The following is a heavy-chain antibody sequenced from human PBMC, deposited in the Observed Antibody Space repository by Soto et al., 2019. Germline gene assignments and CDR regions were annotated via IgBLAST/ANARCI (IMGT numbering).Heavy chain of an antibody. CDR2: INPNSGGT. V-gene: IGHV1-2*04. Sequence: ASVKVSCKASGYTFTGYYMHWVRQAPGQGLEWMGWINPNSGGTNYAQKFQGWVTMTRDTSISTAYMELSRLRSDDTAVYYCARALLYCSSTSCYELRLDYWGQGTLVTVSS. CDR3: ARALLYCSSTSCYELRLDY. J-gene: IGHJ4*02. CDR1: GYTFTGYY. D-gene: IGHD2-2*01.